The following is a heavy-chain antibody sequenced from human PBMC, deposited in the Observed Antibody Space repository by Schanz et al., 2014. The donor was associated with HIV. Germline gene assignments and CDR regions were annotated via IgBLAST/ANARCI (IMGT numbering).Heavy chain of an antibody. J-gene: IGHJ4*02. CDR3: ANEEVPNDY. Sequence: QVQLVDSGGGVVQPGRSLRLSCPASGFTFSNYGMHWVRQAPGKGLEWVAIISFDGSNKYYADSVKGRFTISRDNSKNTLYLQMNSLRVEDTAVYYCANEEVPNDYWGQGTLVTVSS. CDR2: ISFDGSNK. CDR1: GFTFSNYG. V-gene: IGHV3-30*18.